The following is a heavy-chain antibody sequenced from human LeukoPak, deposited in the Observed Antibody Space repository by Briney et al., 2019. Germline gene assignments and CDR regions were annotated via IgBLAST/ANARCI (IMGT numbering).Heavy chain of an antibody. J-gene: IGHJ3*02. CDR3: SKDPNGDYVGAFDT. D-gene: IGHD4-17*01. CDR2: ITGSGRGT. V-gene: IGHV3-23*01. Sequence: PGGSLRLSCTASGLTFSNYATTWVRQAPGKGLEWVSSITGSGRGTYYADSVKGRFSVSRDNSQNTVFLHMNSLRADDTALYYCSKDPNGDYVGAFDTWGPGTMVAVSS. CDR1: GLTFSNYA.